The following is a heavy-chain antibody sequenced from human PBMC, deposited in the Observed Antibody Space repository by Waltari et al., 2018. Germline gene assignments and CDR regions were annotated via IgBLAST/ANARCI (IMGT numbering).Heavy chain of an antibody. CDR3: ATGGWGFYFDY. J-gene: IGHJ4*02. V-gene: IGHV3-21*01. CDR2: ISTTSTYT. CDR1: GFTFSNYN. D-gene: IGHD7-27*01. Sequence: EEQLVESGGGLVKPGGSVRLSWAGSGFTFSNYNMNWVRQAPGKGLEWVSSISTTSTYTHYADSVKGRFTISRDNAKNSLFLQMNSLTTEDTAVYYCATGGWGFYFDYWGQGTLLTVSS.